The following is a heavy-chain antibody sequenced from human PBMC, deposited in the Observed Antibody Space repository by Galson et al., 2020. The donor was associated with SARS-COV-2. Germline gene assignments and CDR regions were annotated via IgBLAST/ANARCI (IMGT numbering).Heavy chain of an antibody. Sequence: AGVKVSRKTCGYTITSYDINWVRQATGQGLEWMGWMNTNSGNTGYAHKFLGKVTMTRDTPINKAYMEPNSQTSEDTAVYYCARLGSKGDYWGLGTLVTVSS. CDR2: MNTNSGNT. CDR1: GYTITSYD. D-gene: IGHD7-27*01. V-gene: IGHV1-8*01. CDR3: ARLGSKGDY. J-gene: IGHJ4*02.